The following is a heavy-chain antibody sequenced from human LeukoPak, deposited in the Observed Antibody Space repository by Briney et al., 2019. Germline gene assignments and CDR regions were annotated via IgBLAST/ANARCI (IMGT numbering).Heavy chain of an antibody. V-gene: IGHV4-59*01. CDR3: APGLDSSGPGVVDY. Sequence: SETLSLTCTVSGASISSYYWSWIRQSPGKGLEWIGYVHHTGSRSYNPSLKSRVTISLDRDKSQFSLKLTSVTAADTAVYYCAPGLDSSGPGVVDYWGQGTLVTVSS. CDR2: VHHTGSR. J-gene: IGHJ4*02. CDR1: GASISSYY. D-gene: IGHD3-22*01.